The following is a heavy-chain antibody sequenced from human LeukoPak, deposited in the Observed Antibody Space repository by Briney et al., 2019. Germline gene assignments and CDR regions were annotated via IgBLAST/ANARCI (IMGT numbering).Heavy chain of an antibody. D-gene: IGHD3-10*01. V-gene: IGHV4-39*02. CDR3: ARLFLRFGEFSFDY. CDR1: GGPISNSSFY. J-gene: IGHJ4*02. Sequence: PSETLSLTCTVSGGPISNSSFYWGWIRQPPGKGLEWIGNIYYRGSTYYNSSLKSRVSISVDTSKNYFSLKVSSVTAADTAVYYCARLFLRFGEFSFDYWGQGTLVTVSS. CDR2: IYYRGST.